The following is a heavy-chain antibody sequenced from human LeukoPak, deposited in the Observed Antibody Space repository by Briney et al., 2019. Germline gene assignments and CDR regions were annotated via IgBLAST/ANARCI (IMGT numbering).Heavy chain of an antibody. D-gene: IGHD6-13*01. CDR1: GRSISNYY. CDR3: ARQEQQLIYNWFDP. Sequence: SETLSLTCTVSGRSISNYYWSWIRQPPGKGLEWIGYIYYSGSTNYNPSLKSRVTISVDTSKNQFSLKLSSVTAADTAVYYCARQEQQLIYNWFDPWGQGTLVTVSS. V-gene: IGHV4-59*01. CDR2: IYYSGST. J-gene: IGHJ5*02.